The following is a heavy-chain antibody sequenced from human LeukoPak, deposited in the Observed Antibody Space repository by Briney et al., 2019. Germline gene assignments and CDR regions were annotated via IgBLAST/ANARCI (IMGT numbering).Heavy chain of an antibody. CDR3: ARSRWYSGSYPFVY. J-gene: IGHJ4*02. V-gene: IGHV3-53*01. CDR2: IYSGGST. Sequence: PGGSLRLSCAASGFTVSSNYMSWVRQAPGKGLEWVSVIYSGGSTYYADSVKGRFTISRDNSKNTLYLQMNSLRAEDTAVYYCARSRWYSGSYPFVYWGQGTLVTVSS. CDR1: GFTVSSNY. D-gene: IGHD1-26*01.